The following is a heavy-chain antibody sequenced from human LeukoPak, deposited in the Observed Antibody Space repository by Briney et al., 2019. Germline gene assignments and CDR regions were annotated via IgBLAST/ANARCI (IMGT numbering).Heavy chain of an antibody. CDR2: IYPGDSDT. D-gene: IGHD6-13*01. CDR1: GYSFTSYW. J-gene: IGHJ3*02. Sequence: GESLKISCKGSGYSFTSYWIGWVRQMPGKGLEWMGIIYPGDSDTRYSPSFQGQVTISADKSISTAYLQWSSLKASDTAMYYCVRQHRMMYSSSWTDAFDIWGQGTMVTVSS. CDR3: VRQHRMMYSSSWTDAFDI. V-gene: IGHV5-51*01.